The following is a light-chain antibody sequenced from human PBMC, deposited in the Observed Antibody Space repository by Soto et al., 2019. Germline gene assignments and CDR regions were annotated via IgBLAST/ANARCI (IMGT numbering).Light chain of an antibody. V-gene: IGKV3-15*01. CDR3: QQYNNWPPYT. CDR1: QSVSSN. J-gene: IGKJ2*01. Sequence: MTQSPSTLSVSPGERATLSCRASQSVSSNLAWYQQKPGQAPRLLIYDASTRATGIAARFSGSGSGTEFTLTINSLQSADFAVYYCQQYNNWPPYTLGQGTKVDIK. CDR2: DAS.